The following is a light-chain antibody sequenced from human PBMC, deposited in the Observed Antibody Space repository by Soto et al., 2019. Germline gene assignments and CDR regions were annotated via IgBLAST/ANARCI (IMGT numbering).Light chain of an antibody. CDR3: KHSHGTPWT. Sequence: DIQMTQSPSSLSASVGDRVTITCRASQSISTFLHWYQQQPGKAPRLLIYGASSLHTGLPSRFRGGGSRTVSTIIISSLHHEVAVSYYRKHSHGTPWTFGQGTKVEVK. V-gene: IGKV1-39*01. CDR2: GAS. J-gene: IGKJ1*01. CDR1: QSISTF.